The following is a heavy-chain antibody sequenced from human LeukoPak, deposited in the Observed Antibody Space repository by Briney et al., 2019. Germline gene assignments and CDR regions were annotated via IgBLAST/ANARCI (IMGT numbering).Heavy chain of an antibody. D-gene: IGHD3-10*01. CDR1: GFTFSSYW. V-gene: IGHV3-7*01. CDR2: IKQDGSEN. J-gene: IGHJ4*02. Sequence: GGSLRLPCVASGFTFSSYWMSWVRQAPGKGLEGVANIKQDGSENFYVDSVKGRFTISRDNAKNSLDLQMNSLRVEDTGIYYCVKVAKYYYGSETYYFFEHWGQGTPVTASS. CDR3: VKVAKYYYGSETYYFFEH.